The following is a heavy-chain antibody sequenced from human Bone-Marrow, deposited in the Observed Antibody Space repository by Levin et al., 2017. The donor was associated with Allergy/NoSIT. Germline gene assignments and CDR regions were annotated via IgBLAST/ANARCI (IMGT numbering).Heavy chain of an antibody. Sequence: GGSLRLSCAASGFTFSDHYMDWVRQAPGKGLEWVGRTRNKANSYTTEYAASVKGRFTISRDDSKNSLYLQMNSLKTEDTAVYYCARDSNRIAVAGAYFDYWGQGTLVTVSS. CDR2: TRNKANSYTT. D-gene: IGHD6-19*01. CDR3: ARDSNRIAVAGAYFDY. V-gene: IGHV3-72*01. CDR1: GFTFSDHY. J-gene: IGHJ4*02.